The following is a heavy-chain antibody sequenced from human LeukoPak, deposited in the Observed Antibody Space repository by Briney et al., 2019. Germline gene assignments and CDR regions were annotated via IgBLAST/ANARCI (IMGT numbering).Heavy chain of an antibody. Sequence: GGSLRLSCAASGFSFSSYEMNWVRQAPGKGLEWVSHISSDGRVETYVDSVSGRFTMSRDNAKNFLFLQMSGLRAEDTAVYYCARDTLNGPFVISLAYWGQGALVTVSS. CDR2: ISSDGRVE. CDR3: ARDTLNGPFVISLAY. V-gene: IGHV3-48*03. CDR1: GFSFSSYE. J-gene: IGHJ4*02. D-gene: IGHD3-9*01.